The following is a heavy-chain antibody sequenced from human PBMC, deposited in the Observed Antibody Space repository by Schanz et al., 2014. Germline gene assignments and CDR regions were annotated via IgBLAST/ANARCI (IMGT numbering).Heavy chain of an antibody. J-gene: IGHJ3*01. CDR3: VKDTNGGDSGNYHAFDV. CDR2: LSWNRRSV. CDR1: GFTFEDYA. V-gene: IGHV3-9*01. Sequence: EMPLVESGGCLVQPGRSLRLSCAASGFTFEDYAMHWVRQVPGKGLEWVAGLSWNRRSVGYADSVKGRFTISRDNANNTLDLQMKSLRPEDTALYYCVKDTNGGDSGNYHAFDVWGQGTRVTVSS. D-gene: IGHD4-17*01.